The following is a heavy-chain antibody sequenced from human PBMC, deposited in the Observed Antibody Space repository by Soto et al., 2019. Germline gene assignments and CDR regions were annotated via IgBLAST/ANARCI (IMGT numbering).Heavy chain of an antibody. CDR2: ISDDGMNK. CDR3: AKDLAAGYCSTISCPLFDY. Sequence: GGSLRLSCAASGFTFSDYGMHWVRQAPGKGLEWVAVISDDGMNKYYADSMKGRFTISRDNSKNTLYLQMNSLTTEDTAVYYCAKDLAAGYCSTISCPLFDYWGQGTLVTVSS. CDR1: GFTFSDYG. D-gene: IGHD2-2*01. V-gene: IGHV3-30*18. J-gene: IGHJ4*02.